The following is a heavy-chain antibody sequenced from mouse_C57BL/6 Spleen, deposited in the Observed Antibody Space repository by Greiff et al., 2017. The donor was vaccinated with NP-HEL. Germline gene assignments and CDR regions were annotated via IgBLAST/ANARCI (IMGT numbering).Heavy chain of an antibody. V-gene: IGHV5-12*01. CDR1: GFTFSDYY. J-gene: IGHJ3*01. Sequence: EVMLVESGGGLVQPGGSLKLSCAASGFTFSDYYMYWVRQTPEKRLEWVAYISNGGGSTYYPDTVKGRFTISRDNAKNTLYLQMSRLKSEDTAMYYCARDLAWFAYWGQGTLVTVSA. CDR2: ISNGGGST. CDR3: ARDLAWFAY.